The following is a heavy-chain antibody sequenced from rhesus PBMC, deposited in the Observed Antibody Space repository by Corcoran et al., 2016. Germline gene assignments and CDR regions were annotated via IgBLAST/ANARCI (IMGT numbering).Heavy chain of an antibody. CDR3: ARASNYYGLDS. Sequence: QVQLQESGPGLVKPLETLSLFCAVSGGSVTMSYWWSWIRQPPGKGLEWIGYISGSGDSTYYNPSLKSRVTISTDTSKNQFSLKLSSVTAADTAVYYCARASNYYGLDSWGQGVVVTVSS. J-gene: IGHJ6*01. CDR2: ISGSGDST. CDR1: GGSVTMSYW. V-gene: IGHV4-65*01.